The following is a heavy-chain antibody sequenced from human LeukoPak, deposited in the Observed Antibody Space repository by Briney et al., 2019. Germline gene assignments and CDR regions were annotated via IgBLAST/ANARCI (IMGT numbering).Heavy chain of an antibody. CDR2: MHNSGST. J-gene: IGHJ4*02. V-gene: IGHV4-38-2*01. D-gene: IGHD3-3*01. Sequence: PSAALSLPCGVSGYSISTGYYWGWLRQPPGKGLEWVGSMHNSGSTYYNPSLKSRVTMSVDTSKNQFSLKLSSVTVVDTAVYYCARHVGITIFGVVRGYYFDYWGQGTLVTVSS. CDR1: GYSISTGYY. CDR3: ARHVGITIFGVVRGYYFDY.